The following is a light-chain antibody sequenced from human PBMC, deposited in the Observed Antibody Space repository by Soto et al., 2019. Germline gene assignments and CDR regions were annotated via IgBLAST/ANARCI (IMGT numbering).Light chain of an antibody. J-gene: IGLJ2*01. CDR2: GNR. Sequence: QAVVTQPPSVSGAPGQRVTISCTGNNSNLGAGYDVHWYQQLPGAAPKLVIFGNRNRPSGVPDRFSGSKSGTSASLAISGLRSEDEADYYCAAWDDSLSVIFGGGTKLTVL. CDR3: AAWDDSLSVI. V-gene: IGLV1-40*01. CDR1: NSNLGAGYD.